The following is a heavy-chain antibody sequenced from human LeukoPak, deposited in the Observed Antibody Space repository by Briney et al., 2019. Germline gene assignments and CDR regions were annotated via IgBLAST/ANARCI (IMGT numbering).Heavy chain of an antibody. CDR3: AKDSGGTYFYYYYYMDV. D-gene: IGHD1-26*01. J-gene: IGHJ6*03. CDR1: GFTFSTYA. Sequence: GGSLTLSCAASGFTFSTYAMSWLRQAPGKGLEWVSAISAGGATIYYADSVKGRFTLSRDNSKNTLYLQINSLRAEDTAVYYCAKDSGGTYFYYYYYMDVWGKGTTVTVSS. V-gene: IGHV3-23*01. CDR2: ISAGGATI.